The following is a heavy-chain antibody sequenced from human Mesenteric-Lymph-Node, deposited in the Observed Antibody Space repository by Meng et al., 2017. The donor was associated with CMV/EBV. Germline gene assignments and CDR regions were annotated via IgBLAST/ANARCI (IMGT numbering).Heavy chain of an antibody. CDR2: IIPIFGTA. Sequence: FSRYAISWVRQAPGQGLEWMGGIIPIFGTANYAQKFQGRVTITADESTSTAYMELSSLRSEDTAVYYCARGGDIVVVPAARSEYFQHWGQGTLVTVSS. CDR3: ARGGDIVVVPAARSEYFQH. V-gene: IGHV1-69*01. J-gene: IGHJ1*01. D-gene: IGHD2-2*01. CDR1: FSRYA.